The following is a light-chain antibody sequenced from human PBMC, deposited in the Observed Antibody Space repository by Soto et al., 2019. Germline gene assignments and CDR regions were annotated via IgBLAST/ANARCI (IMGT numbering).Light chain of an antibody. Sequence: DIQLTQSPSSLSASVGDRVTITCRASQSIRTYLNWYQQKPGKAPKLLIYAVSSFQSGVPSTFSGSGSGTDFTLTISSLQPEDFATYYCQQSYSSPYTFGQGTKLEIK. CDR1: QSIRTY. V-gene: IGKV1-39*01. J-gene: IGKJ2*01. CDR3: QQSYSSPYT. CDR2: AVS.